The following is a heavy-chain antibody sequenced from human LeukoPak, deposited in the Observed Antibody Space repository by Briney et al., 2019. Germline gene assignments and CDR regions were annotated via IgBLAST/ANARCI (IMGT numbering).Heavy chain of an antibody. CDR2: INPNSGGT. V-gene: IGHV1-2*06. J-gene: IGHJ5*02. CDR3: ASFAIVVVPAALLPAP. D-gene: IGHD2-2*01. CDR1: GYTFTGYY. Sequence: GASVKVSCKASGYTFTGYYMHWARQAPGQFLEWMGRINPNSGGTNYAQKFQGRVTMTRDTSISTAYMEMSRLRSDDTPVYYCASFAIVVVPAALLPAPWGQGTLVTVST.